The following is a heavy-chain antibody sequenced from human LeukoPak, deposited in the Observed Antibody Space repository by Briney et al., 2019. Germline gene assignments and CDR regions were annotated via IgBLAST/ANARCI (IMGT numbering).Heavy chain of an antibody. V-gene: IGHV3-23*01. CDR1: GFTFSNAW. CDR3: AKDAAITMVRGVKLRPRYMDV. Sequence: GGSLRLSCAASGFTFSNAWMSWVRQAPGKGLEWVSAISGSGGSTYYADSVKGRLTISRDNSKHTLYLQMNSLRAEDTAVYYCAKDAAITMVRGVKLRPRYMDVWGKGTTVTISS. CDR2: ISGSGGST. J-gene: IGHJ6*03. D-gene: IGHD3-10*01.